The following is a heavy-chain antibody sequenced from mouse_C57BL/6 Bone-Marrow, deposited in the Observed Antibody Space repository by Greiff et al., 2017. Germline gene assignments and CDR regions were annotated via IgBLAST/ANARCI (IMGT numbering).Heavy chain of an antibody. V-gene: IGHV1-69*01. CDR3: ARGWLLPAMDY. D-gene: IGHD2-3*01. Sequence: QVQLQQPGAELVMPGASVKLSCKASGYTFTSYWMHWVKQRPGQGLEWIGEIDPSDSYTYYNQKFKGKSTMTVDKSSSTAYMQLSSLTSEDSAVYYCARGWLLPAMDYWGQGTSVTVSS. CDR1: GYTFTSYW. CDR2: IDPSDSYT. J-gene: IGHJ4*01.